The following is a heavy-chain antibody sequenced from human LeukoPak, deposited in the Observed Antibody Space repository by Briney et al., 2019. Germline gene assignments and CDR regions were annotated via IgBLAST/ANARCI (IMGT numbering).Heavy chain of an antibody. J-gene: IGHJ5*02. V-gene: IGHV3-30-3*01. Sequence: GGSLRLSCAASGFTFSSYAMHWVRQPPGKGLEWVAVISFDGSNKYYADSVKGRFTISRDNSKNTLYLQMNSLRAEDTAVYYCAREELGSSLGFDPWGQGTLVTVSS. CDR1: GFTFSSYA. CDR2: ISFDGSNK. D-gene: IGHD3-16*01. CDR3: AREELGSSLGFDP.